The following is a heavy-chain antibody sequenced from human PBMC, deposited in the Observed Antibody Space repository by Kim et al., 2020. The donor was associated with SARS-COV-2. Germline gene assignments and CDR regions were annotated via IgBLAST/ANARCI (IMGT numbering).Heavy chain of an antibody. V-gene: IGHV3-33*01. D-gene: IGHD3-22*01. J-gene: IGHJ5*02. CDR3: ARDQEGYYYDSSGSPPWFDP. CDR2: IWYDGSNK. CDR1: GFTFSSYG. Sequence: GGSLRLSCAASGFTFSSYGMHWVRQAPGKGLEWVAVIWYDGSNKYYADSVKGRFTISRDNSKNTLYLQMNSLRAEDTAVYYCARDQEGYYYDSSGSPPWFDPWGQGTLVTVSS.